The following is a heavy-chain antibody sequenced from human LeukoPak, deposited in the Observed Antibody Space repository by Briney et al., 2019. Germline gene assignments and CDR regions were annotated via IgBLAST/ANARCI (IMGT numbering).Heavy chain of an antibody. J-gene: IGHJ6*03. CDR3: ARDKVIAAAGTSYYMDV. CDR1: GFTFSSYW. D-gene: IGHD6-13*01. V-gene: IGHV3-53*01. Sequence: GGSLRLSCAASGFTFSSYWMSWVRQAPGKGLEWVSVIYSGGSTYYADSVKGRFTISRVNSKNTLYLQMNSLRAEDTAVYYCARDKVIAAAGTSYYMDVWGKGTTVTVSS. CDR2: IYSGGST.